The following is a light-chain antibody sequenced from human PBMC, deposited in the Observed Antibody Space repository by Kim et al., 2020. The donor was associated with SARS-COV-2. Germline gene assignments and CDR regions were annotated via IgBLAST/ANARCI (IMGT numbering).Light chain of an antibody. CDR2: RDK. Sequence: SYELTQPLSVSVALGQTATIPCGGNNIKNKNVHWYHQRPGQAPVLVMYRDKKRPSGIPERLSGSNSGNTATLTINRVEAGDEGDYYCQVWDSRTVVFGGGTQLTVL. V-gene: IGLV3-9*01. J-gene: IGLJ2*01. CDR3: QVWDSRTVV. CDR1: NIKNKN.